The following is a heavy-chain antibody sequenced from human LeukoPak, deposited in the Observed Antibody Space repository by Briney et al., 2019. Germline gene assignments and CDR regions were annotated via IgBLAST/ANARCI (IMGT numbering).Heavy chain of an antibody. CDR2: ISSSSSYI. V-gene: IGHV3-21*01. D-gene: IGHD3-9*01. CDR1: GFTFSSYS. J-gene: IGHJ6*03. CDR3: ARGEKNILTGYYSLYYYYYMDV. Sequence: KTGGSLRLSCAASGFTFSSYSMNWVRQAPGKGLVWVSSISSSSSYIYYADSVKGRFTISRDNAKNSLYLQMNSLRAEDTAVYYCARGEKNILTGYYSLYYYYYMDVWGKGTTVTVSS.